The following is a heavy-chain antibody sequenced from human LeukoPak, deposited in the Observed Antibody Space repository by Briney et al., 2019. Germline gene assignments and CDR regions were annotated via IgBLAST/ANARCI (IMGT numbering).Heavy chain of an antibody. Sequence: PSETLPLTCTVSGGSISSYYWSWIRQPPGKGLECIGKINHSGSTKYNPSLKSRVTISVDTSKNQFSLKLSSVTAADTAVYYCARQSGTYYYDSSGYYYFDYWGQGTLVSVSS. CDR3: ARQSGTYYYDSSGYYYFDY. V-gene: IGHV4-34*01. D-gene: IGHD3-22*01. CDR1: GGSISSYY. CDR2: INHSGST. J-gene: IGHJ4*02.